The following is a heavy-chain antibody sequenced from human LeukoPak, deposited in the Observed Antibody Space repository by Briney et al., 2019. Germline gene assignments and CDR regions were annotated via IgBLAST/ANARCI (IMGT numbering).Heavy chain of an antibody. CDR2: IKQDGSAK. CDR1: GFTISDYW. CDR3: ARWRGSTSERSDY. J-gene: IGHJ4*02. Sequence: GGSLRLSCTASGFTISDYWKTWVRQAPGKGLEWVANIKQDGSAKYYVDSVKGRFTISRENAKNSLYLQMDSLRVEDTATYYCARWRGSTSERSDYWGQGTLVTVSS. D-gene: IGHD2-2*01. V-gene: IGHV3-7*01.